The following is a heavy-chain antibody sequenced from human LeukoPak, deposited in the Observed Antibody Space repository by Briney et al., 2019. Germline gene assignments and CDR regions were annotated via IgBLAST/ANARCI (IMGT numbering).Heavy chain of an antibody. CDR1: GYTFTSYY. J-gene: IGHJ4*02. Sequence: EASVKVSCKASGYTFTSYYMHWVRQAPGQGLEWMGIINPSGGSTSYAQKFQGRVTMTRDTSTSTVYMELSSLRSEDTAVYYCARGGGFSYYYDSSGSAAFGYWGQGTLVTVSS. D-gene: IGHD3-22*01. V-gene: IGHV1-46*01. CDR3: ARGGGFSYYYDSSGSAAFGY. CDR2: INPSGGST.